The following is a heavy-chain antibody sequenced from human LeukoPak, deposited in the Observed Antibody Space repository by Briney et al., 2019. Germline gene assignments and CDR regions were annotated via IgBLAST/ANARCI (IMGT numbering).Heavy chain of an antibody. V-gene: IGHV3-30*04. D-gene: IGHD3-10*01. J-gene: IGHJ4*02. CDR1: GFTFSSYA. CDR2: ISYDGSNK. CDR3: ARDHGSGSYYTYFDY. Sequence: GRSLRLSCAASGFTFSSYAMHWVRQAPGKGLEWVAVISYDGSNKYYADSVKGRFTIFRDNSKNTLYLQMNSLRAEDTAVYYCARDHGSGSYYTYFDYWGQGTLVTVSS.